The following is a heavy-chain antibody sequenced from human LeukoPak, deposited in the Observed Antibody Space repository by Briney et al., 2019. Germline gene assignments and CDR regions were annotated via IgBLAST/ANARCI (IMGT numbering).Heavy chain of an antibody. D-gene: IGHD6-19*01. Sequence: SETLSLTCAVYGGSFSGYYWSWIRQPPGKGLEWIGEINHSGSTNYNPSLKSRVTISVDTSKNQFSLKLSSVTAADTAVYYCARAPLYIWMEQWLVRPHGYCFDYWGQGTLVTVSS. CDR3: ARAPLYIWMEQWLVRPHGYCFDY. CDR1: GGSFSGYY. V-gene: IGHV4-34*01. J-gene: IGHJ4*02. CDR2: INHSGST.